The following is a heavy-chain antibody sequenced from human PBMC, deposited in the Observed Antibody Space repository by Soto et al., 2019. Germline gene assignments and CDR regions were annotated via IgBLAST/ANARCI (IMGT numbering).Heavy chain of an antibody. CDR1: GYTFTSYG. CDR3: ARDRPIIAMVRGVQIFDY. CDR2: ISAYNGNT. Sequence: QVQLVQSGAEVKKPGASVKVSCKASGYTFTSYGISWVRQAPGQGLEWIGWISAYNGNTNYAQQLQDRVTMTTDTSTSTAYMELRSLRSDDTAVYDCARDRPIIAMVRGVQIFDYWGQGTLVTVSS. D-gene: IGHD3-10*01. J-gene: IGHJ4*02. V-gene: IGHV1-18*01.